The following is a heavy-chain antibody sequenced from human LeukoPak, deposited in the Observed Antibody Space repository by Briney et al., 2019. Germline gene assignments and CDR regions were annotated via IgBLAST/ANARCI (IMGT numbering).Heavy chain of an antibody. CDR1: GFTFSSYW. J-gene: IGHJ5*02. Sequence: PEGSLRLSCAASGFTFSSYWMHWVRQAPGKGPVWVSRINNDGSGTTYADSVKGRFTISRDDAKNTLYLQMNSLRAEDTAVYYCVRGGESTWSWGQGTLVTVSS. D-gene: IGHD2-15*01. V-gene: IGHV3-74*01. CDR2: INNDGSGT. CDR3: VRGGESTWS.